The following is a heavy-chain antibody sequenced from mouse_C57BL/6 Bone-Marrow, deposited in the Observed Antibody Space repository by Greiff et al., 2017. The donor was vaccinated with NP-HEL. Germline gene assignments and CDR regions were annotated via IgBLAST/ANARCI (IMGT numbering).Heavy chain of an antibody. J-gene: IGHJ4*01. D-gene: IGHD2-4*01. Sequence: EVKVVESGTVLARPGASVKMSCKTSGYTFTSYWMHWVKQRPGQGLEWIGAIYPGNSDTSYNQKFKGKAKLTAVTSASTAYMELSSLTNEDSAVYYCTRSPYDYGAMDYWGQGTSVTVSS. CDR2: IYPGNSDT. CDR3: TRSPYDYGAMDY. CDR1: GYTFTSYW. V-gene: IGHV1-5*01.